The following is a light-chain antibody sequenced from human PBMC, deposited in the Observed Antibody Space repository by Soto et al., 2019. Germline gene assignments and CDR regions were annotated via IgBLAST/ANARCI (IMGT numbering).Light chain of an antibody. J-gene: IGKJ1*01. Sequence: EIVMTQSPATLSVSPGQRATLSCRASQSVGSNLAWYQPKPGQAPRLLIYGASTRATGIPARFSGSGSGTEFTLTLSSLQYEAFAIDFCQQYNNWPPERTFGQGTKVEIK. CDR3: QQYNNWPPERT. CDR1: QSVGSN. V-gene: IGKV3-15*01. CDR2: GAS.